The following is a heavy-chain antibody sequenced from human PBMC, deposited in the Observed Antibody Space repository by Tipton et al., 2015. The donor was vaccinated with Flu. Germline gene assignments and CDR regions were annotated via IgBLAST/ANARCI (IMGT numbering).Heavy chain of an antibody. CDR3: ARVYSSSSGRGLDV. D-gene: IGHD6-6*01. V-gene: IGHV3-7*04. J-gene: IGHJ6*02. CDR1: GFTFSSYW. CDR2: IKQDGSEK. Sequence: SLRLSCAASGFTFSSYWMSWVRQAPGKGLEWVANIKQDGSEKYYVDSVKGRFTISRDNDKNSLYMQMNSLRAEDTAVYYCARVYSSSSGRGLDVWGQGTTVTVSS.